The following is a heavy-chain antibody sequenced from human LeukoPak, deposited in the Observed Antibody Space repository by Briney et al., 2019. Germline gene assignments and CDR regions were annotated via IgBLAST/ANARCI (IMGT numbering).Heavy chain of an antibody. J-gene: IGHJ4*02. D-gene: IGHD3-22*01. Sequence: SGTLSLTCTVSGGSISSYYWSWIRQPPGKGLEWIGYIYYSGSTNYNPSLKSRVTISVDTSKNQFSLKLSSVTAADTAVYYCARAPYDSSGYYFDYWGQGTLVTVSS. CDR2: IYYSGST. CDR1: GGSISSYY. CDR3: ARAPYDSSGYYFDY. V-gene: IGHV4-59*01.